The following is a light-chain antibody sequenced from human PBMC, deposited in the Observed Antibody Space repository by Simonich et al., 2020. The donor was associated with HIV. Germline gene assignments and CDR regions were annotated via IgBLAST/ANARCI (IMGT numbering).Light chain of an antibody. V-gene: IGLV6-57*03. CDR3: QSYDGSNHRV. J-gene: IGLJ3*02. CDR2: EDN. Sequence: NFMLTQPHSVSESPGKTVTISCTRSSGSIAGNFVLWYQQRPGSAPTALIYEDNKRPSGVPDRFSGSTDSTSNSASLTTSGLKTEDEADYYCQSYDGSNHRVFGGGTKLTVL. CDR1: SGSIAGNF.